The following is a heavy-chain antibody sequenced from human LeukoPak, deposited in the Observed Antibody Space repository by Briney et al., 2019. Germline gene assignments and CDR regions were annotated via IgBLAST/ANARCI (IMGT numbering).Heavy chain of an antibody. CDR1: GFAFNTYA. V-gene: IGHV3-23*01. D-gene: IGHD1-26*01. Sequence: GGSLRLSCAASGFAFNTYAMTWVRQAPGKGLEWVSVISGSGGNTYYADSVKGRFTISRDNSKNTLFLQMNSLRAEDTALYYCAKGRASGTYSPVDYWGQGTLVTVSS. CDR3: AKGRASGTYSPVDY. CDR2: ISGSGGNT. J-gene: IGHJ4*02.